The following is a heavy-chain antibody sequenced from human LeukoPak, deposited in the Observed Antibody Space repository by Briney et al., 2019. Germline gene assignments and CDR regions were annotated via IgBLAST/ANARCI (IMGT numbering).Heavy chain of an antibody. Sequence: ASVKVSCKAPGYTLINHDISCGRQGPRQGGGWRGWMNLNIGATSYAQKFRDRATMSANTSMSTAYLDLDRLTSDDTPVCFCVRALLFPPDFWRQGTLVSVRS. CDR3: VRALLFPPDF. V-gene: IGHV1-8*01. CDR1: GYTLINHD. CDR2: MNLNIGAT. J-gene: IGHJ4*02. D-gene: IGHD3-10*02.